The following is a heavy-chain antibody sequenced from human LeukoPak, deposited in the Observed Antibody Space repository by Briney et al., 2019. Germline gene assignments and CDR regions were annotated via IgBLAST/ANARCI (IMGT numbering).Heavy chain of an antibody. D-gene: IGHD5-24*01. CDR3: TRGEEMVTITTTLDFDY. CDR1: GFTFGDYA. J-gene: IGHJ4*02. V-gene: IGHV3-49*04. CDR2: IRSKAYGGTT. Sequence: PGGSLRLSCTASGFTFGDYAMSWVRQAPGKGLEWVGFIRSKAYGGTTEYAASVKGRFTISRDDSKSIAYLQMNSLKTEDTAVYYCTRGEEMVTITTTLDFDYWGQGTLVTVSS.